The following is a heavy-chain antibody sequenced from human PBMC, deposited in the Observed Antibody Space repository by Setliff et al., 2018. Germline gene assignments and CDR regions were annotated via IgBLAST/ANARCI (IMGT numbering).Heavy chain of an antibody. CDR1: GYTFTTYA. CDR2: INPNNGDT. Sequence: ASVKVSCKASGYTFTTYAIHWVRQAPGQRLEWMGRINPNNGDTDYVQKFQGRVTMIRDTSKSTVYMELSSLRSEDTAVYYCARASRFGTTVYRGYYYMDVWGKGTTVTVSS. CDR3: ARASRFGTTVYRGYYYMDV. D-gene: IGHD4-4*01. J-gene: IGHJ6*03. V-gene: IGHV1-2*06.